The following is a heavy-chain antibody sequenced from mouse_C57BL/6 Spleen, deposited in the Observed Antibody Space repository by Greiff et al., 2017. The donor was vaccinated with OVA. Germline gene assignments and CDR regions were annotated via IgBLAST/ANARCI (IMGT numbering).Heavy chain of an antibody. CDR1: GYTFTSYW. Sequence: QVHVKQSGAELAKPGASVKLSCKASGYTFTSYWMHWVKQRPGQGLEWIGYINPSSGYTKYNQKFKDKATLTADKSSSTAYMQLSSLTYEDSAVYYCARSPSTVVFDYWGQGTTLTVSS. D-gene: IGHD1-1*01. J-gene: IGHJ2*01. CDR2: INPSSGYT. CDR3: ARSPSTVVFDY. V-gene: IGHV1-7*01.